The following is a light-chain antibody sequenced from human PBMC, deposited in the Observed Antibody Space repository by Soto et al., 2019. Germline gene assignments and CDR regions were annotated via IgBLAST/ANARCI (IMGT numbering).Light chain of an antibody. CDR1: SSDVGSYNL. J-gene: IGLJ2*01. V-gene: IGLV2-23*01. Sequence: QSVLTQPASVSGSPGQSITISCTGTSSDVGSYNLVSWYQHHPGKAPKLMIYEGSKRPSGISNRFSCSKSGNTASLTISGLQAEDEADYYCCSYAGSSTYVVFGGGTKLTVL. CDR3: CSYAGSSTYVV. CDR2: EGS.